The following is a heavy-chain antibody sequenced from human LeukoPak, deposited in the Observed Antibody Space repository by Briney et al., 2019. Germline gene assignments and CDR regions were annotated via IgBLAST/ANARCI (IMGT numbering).Heavy chain of an antibody. CDR3: AREISRFGI. Sequence: QPGGSLLLSCAASGFTFSDHYMDWGRQAPEKGVEGVSGIYTGGTTYYTDSVKGRFTISRDNPNNTLYLQMHSLRAEDTAVYYCAREISRFGIWGQGTLVTVSS. J-gene: IGHJ4*02. CDR1: GFTFSDHY. V-gene: IGHV3-66*01. D-gene: IGHD3-16*01. CDR2: IYTGGTT.